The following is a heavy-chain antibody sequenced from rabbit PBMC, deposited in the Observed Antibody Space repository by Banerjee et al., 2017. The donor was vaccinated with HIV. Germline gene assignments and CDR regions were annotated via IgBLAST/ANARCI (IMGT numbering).Heavy chain of an antibody. CDR2: IYTGSSGTT. CDR3: AREFGSGYAFKL. CDR1: GFSFSSSYY. D-gene: IGHD1-1*01. V-gene: IGHV1S45*01. J-gene: IGHJ4*01. Sequence: QEQLVESGGGLVQPEGSLTLTCTASGFSFSSSYYMCWVRQAPGKGLEWIACIYTGSSGTTYYASWAKGRFTISRTSSPPVTLQMTSLTAADTATYFCAREFGSGYAFKLWGPGTLVPVS.